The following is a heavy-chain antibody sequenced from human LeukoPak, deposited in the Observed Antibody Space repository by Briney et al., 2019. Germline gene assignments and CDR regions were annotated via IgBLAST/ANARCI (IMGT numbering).Heavy chain of an antibody. J-gene: IGHJ4*02. Sequence: GGSLRLSCAASGFTFSSYWMTWVRQAPGKGLEWVANIKQDGSEKYYVDSVEGRFTISRDNAKNTVYLQMNSLRVEDTAVYYCARVYETNGYLYWGQGSLVTVSS. V-gene: IGHV3-7*01. D-gene: IGHD3-22*01. CDR3: ARVYETNGYLY. CDR2: IKQDGSEK. CDR1: GFTFSSYW.